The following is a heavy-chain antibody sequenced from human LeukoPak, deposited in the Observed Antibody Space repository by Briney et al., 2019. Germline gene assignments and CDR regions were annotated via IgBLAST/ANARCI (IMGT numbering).Heavy chain of an antibody. Sequence: SETLSLTCTVSGGSINSRSYYWGWIRQPAGKGLEWIGSIYYSGSTYYNPSFKSRATISIDTSKTQFSLKLSSVTAADTAVYYCAGWFIDLSYFDYWGQGTLVTVSS. D-gene: IGHD3-10*01. CDR1: GGSINSRSYY. V-gene: IGHV4-39*01. CDR2: IYYSGST. CDR3: AGWFIDLSYFDY. J-gene: IGHJ4*02.